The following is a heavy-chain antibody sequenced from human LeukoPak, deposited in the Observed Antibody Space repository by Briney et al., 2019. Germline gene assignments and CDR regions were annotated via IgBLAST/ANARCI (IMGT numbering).Heavy chain of an antibody. CDR1: GFTVSSNY. CDR3: ARGIDYGGNSDLDY. Sequence: GGSLRLSCAASGFTVSSNYMSWVRQAPGKGLEWVSVIYSGGSTYYADPVKGRFTISRDNSKNTLYLQMNSLRAEDTAVYYCARGIDYGGNSDLDYWGQGTLVTVSS. CDR2: IYSGGST. J-gene: IGHJ4*02. D-gene: IGHD4-23*01. V-gene: IGHV3-66*01.